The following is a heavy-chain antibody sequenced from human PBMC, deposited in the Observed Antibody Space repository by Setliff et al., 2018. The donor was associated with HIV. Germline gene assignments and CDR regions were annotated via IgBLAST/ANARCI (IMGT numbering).Heavy chain of an antibody. Sequence: NPSETLSLTCTVYSGSFSGYYWSWIRQPPGKGLEWIGEINHSGSTKYNPSLKSRVTISVDTSKNQFSLKLTSVTAADTAVYYCGGSYFYDSSGFYSNNWFDPWGQGTLVTVSS. CDR3: GGSYFYDSSGFYSNNWFDP. CDR1: SGSFSGYY. CDR2: INHSGST. V-gene: IGHV4-34*01. D-gene: IGHD3-22*01. J-gene: IGHJ5*02.